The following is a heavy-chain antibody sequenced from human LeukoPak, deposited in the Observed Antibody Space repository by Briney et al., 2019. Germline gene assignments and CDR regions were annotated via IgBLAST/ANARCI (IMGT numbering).Heavy chain of an antibody. CDR3: ARDNGYSSSSIYY. Sequence: GGSLRLSCAASGFTISDYYMSWIRQAPGKGLEWVSYISNGGSTRHYADSVKGRFTISRDNAENSLYLQMNSLRAEDTAVYYCARDNGYSSSSIYYWGQGTLVTVSS. V-gene: IGHV3-11*04. D-gene: IGHD6-6*01. CDR1: GFTISDYY. CDR2: ISNGGSTR. J-gene: IGHJ4*02.